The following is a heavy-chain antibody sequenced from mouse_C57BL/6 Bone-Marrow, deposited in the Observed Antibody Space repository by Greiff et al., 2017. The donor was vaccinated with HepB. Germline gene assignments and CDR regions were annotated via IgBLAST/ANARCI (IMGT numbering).Heavy chain of an antibody. D-gene: IGHD1-1*01. CDR3: TNYYGSVLWFAY. Sequence: QVQLQQSGAELVRPGASVTLSCKASGYTFTDYDMHWVKQTPVHGLEWIGAIDPETGGTAYNQKFKGKAILTADKSSSTAYMELRSLTSEDSAVYYCTNYYGSVLWFAYWGQGTLVTVSA. V-gene: IGHV1-15*01. CDR2: IDPETGGT. CDR1: GYTFTDYD. J-gene: IGHJ3*01.